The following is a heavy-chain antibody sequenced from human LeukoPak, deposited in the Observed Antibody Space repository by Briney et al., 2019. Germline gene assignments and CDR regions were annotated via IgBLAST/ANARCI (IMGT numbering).Heavy chain of an antibody. Sequence: ASVKVSCKASGYTFTSYGISWVRQAPGQGLEWMGGIIPIFGTANYAQKFQGRVTITTDESTSTVYMELSSLRSEDTAVYYCARGGVMTTVTTDYWGQGTLVTVSS. J-gene: IGHJ4*02. CDR1: GYTFTSYG. CDR3: ARGGVMTTVTTDY. V-gene: IGHV1-69*05. D-gene: IGHD4-17*01. CDR2: IIPIFGTA.